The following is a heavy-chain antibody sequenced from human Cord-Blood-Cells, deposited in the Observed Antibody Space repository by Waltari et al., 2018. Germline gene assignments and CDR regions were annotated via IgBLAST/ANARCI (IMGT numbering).Heavy chain of an antibody. CDR2: IYHSGST. D-gene: IGHD6-13*01. CDR1: GYSISSGYY. Sequence: QVQLQESGPGLVKPSETLSLTCAVSGYSISSGYYWGWIRQPPGKGLEWIGSIYHSGSTYYNPSLKSRVTISVDTSKNQFSLKLSSVTAADTAVYYCARVRAAAGYIDYWGQGTLVTVSS. J-gene: IGHJ4*02. CDR3: ARVRAAAGYIDY. V-gene: IGHV4-38-2*01.